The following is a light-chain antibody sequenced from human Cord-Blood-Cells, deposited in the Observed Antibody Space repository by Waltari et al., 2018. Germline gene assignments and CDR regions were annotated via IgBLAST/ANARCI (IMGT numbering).Light chain of an antibody. J-gene: IGLJ2*01. Sequence: QSALTQPRSVSGSPGQSVTISCTGTSSAVGGYNYVSWYQQPPGKAPKLMIYDVSKRPSGVPDRFSGYKSGNTASLTISGLQAEDEADYYCCSYAGSVVFGGGTKLTVL. CDR1: SSAVGGYNY. CDR2: DVS. CDR3: CSYAGSVV. V-gene: IGLV2-11*01.